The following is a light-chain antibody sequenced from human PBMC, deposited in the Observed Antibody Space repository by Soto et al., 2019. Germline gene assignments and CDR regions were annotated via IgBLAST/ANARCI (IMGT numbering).Light chain of an antibody. Sequence: QSVLTQPPSVSAAPGQRVTISCSGSSSNIGNNYVSWYRQLPGTAPKLLIYDNNRRPSGISDRFSGSKSGTSPTLDITGLQTGDEADYYCGTWDSSLNGVVFGGGTKLTVL. CDR2: DNN. V-gene: IGLV1-51*01. J-gene: IGLJ2*01. CDR3: GTWDSSLNGVV. CDR1: SSNIGNNY.